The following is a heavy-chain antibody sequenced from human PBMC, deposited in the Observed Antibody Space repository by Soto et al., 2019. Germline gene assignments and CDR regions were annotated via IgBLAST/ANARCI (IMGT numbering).Heavy chain of an antibody. CDR3: ARDPKISSWRKIDY. V-gene: IGHV1-18*01. Sequence: ASVKVSCKASGYTFTNHGSSWVRQAPGQGLEWVGWISTFHGNTDYAQKLQGRVTMTTDTSTSTAYMELRSLRSDDTAVYYCARDPKISSWRKIDYWGQGTMVTVS. CDR1: GYTFTNHG. CDR2: ISTFHGNT. J-gene: IGHJ4*02. D-gene: IGHD6-13*01.